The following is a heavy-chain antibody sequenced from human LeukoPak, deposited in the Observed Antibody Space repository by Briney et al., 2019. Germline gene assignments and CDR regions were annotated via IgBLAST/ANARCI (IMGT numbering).Heavy chain of an antibody. J-gene: IGHJ3*02. CDR2: IYHSGST. V-gene: IGHV4-30-2*01. Sequence: PSETLSLTCTVSGGSISSYSWSWIRQPPGKGLEWIGYIYHSGSTYYNPSLKSRVTISVDRSKNQFSLKLSSVTAADTAVYYCARDCGSDAFDIWGQGTMVTVSS. CDR1: GGSISSYS. CDR3: ARDCGSDAFDI.